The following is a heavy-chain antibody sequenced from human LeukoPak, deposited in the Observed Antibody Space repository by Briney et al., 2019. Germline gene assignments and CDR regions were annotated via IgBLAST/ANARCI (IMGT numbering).Heavy chain of an antibody. CDR1: GFTFNIYA. J-gene: IGHJ4*02. Sequence: PGGSLRLSCAASGFTFNIYAMTWVRQAPGKGLEWVSVISGSGGSTDYADSVKGRFTISRDISKNTMYLQMNSLRAEDTAVYYCARGDSSGYYLNYWGQGTLVTVSS. CDR3: ARGDSSGYYLNY. V-gene: IGHV3-23*01. D-gene: IGHD3-22*01. CDR2: ISGSGGST.